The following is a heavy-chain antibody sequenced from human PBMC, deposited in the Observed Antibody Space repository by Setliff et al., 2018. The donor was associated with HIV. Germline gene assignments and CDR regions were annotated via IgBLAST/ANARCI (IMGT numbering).Heavy chain of an antibody. Sequence: SETLSLTCNVSGGSISSSSYYWGWIRQPPWKGLEWIGSIYYSGSTYYNPPLKSRVTISVDTSKNQFSLKLSSVTAADTAVYYCAISYYYGSGIPGYYFDYWGQGTLVTVSS. CDR2: IYYSGST. J-gene: IGHJ4*02. CDR3: AISYYYGSGIPGYYFDY. V-gene: IGHV4-39*01. CDR1: GGSISSSSYY. D-gene: IGHD3-10*01.